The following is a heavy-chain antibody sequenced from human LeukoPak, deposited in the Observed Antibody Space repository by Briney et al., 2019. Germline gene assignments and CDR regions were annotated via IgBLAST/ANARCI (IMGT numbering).Heavy chain of an antibody. J-gene: IGHJ6*03. V-gene: IGHV4-59*01. CDR3: ARSLLEWLLDGGYYYYMDV. CDR1: GGSISSYY. D-gene: IGHD3-3*01. CDR2: IYYSGST. Sequence: SETLSLTCTVSGGSISSYYWSWIRQPPGKGLEWIGYIYYSGSTNYNPSLKSRVTISVDTSKNQFSLKLSSVTAADTAVYYCARSLLEWLLDGGYYYYMDVWGKGTTVTVSS.